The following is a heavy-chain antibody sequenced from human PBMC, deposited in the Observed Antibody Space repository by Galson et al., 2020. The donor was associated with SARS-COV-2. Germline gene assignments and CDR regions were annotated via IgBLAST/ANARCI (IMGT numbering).Heavy chain of an antibody. Sequence: SETLSLTCAVYGGSFSGYYWSWIRQPPGKGLEWIGEINHSGSTNYNPSLKSRVTISVDTSKNQFSLKLSSVTAADTAVYYCARLSLRYSRRTVLDYWGQGTLVTVSS. J-gene: IGHJ4*02. CDR3: ARLSLRYSRRTVLDY. V-gene: IGHV4-34*01. D-gene: IGHD6-13*01. CDR1: GGSFSGYY. CDR2: INHSGST.